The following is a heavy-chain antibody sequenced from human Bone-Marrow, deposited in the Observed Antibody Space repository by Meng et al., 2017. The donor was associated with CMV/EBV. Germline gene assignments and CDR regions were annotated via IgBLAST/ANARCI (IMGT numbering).Heavy chain of an antibody. Sequence: SVKVSCKASGGTFSSYAISWVRQAPGQGLEWMGGIIPIFGTANYAQKFQGRVTITTDESTSTAYMELSSLRSEDTAVYYCASPGGSLYYYGIDVWGQGTTVTVSS. J-gene: IGHJ6*02. CDR2: IIPIFGTA. D-gene: IGHD3-16*01. CDR1: GGTFSSYA. CDR3: ASPGGSLYYYGIDV. V-gene: IGHV1-69*05.